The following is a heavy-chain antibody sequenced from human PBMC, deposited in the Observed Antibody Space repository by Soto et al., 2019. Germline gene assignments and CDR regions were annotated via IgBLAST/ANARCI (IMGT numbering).Heavy chain of an antibody. D-gene: IGHD3-22*01. CDR3: ARMYYYDSSETYYFDY. CDR2: INPNSGGT. V-gene: IGHV1-2*04. CDR1: GYTFTGYY. J-gene: IGHJ4*02. Sequence: GASVKVSCKASGYTFTGYYMHWVRQAPGQGLEWMGWINPNSGGTNYAQKFQGWVTMTRDTSISTAYMELSRLRSDDTAVYYCARMYYYDSSETYYFDYWGQGTLVTVSS.